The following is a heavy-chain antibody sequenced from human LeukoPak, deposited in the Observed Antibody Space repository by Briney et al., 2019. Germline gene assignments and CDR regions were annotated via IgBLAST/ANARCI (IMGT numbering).Heavy chain of an antibody. Sequence: GGSLRLSCAASGFAFSSYAMSWVRQAPGKGLEWVSATSGTDGSTYYADSVKGRFTISRDNSKNTLYLQMNSLRAEDTAVYYCARVSSSWYHGMDVWGQGTTVTVSS. CDR3: ARVSSSWYHGMDV. J-gene: IGHJ6*02. CDR2: TSGTDGST. CDR1: GFAFSSYA. D-gene: IGHD6-13*01. V-gene: IGHV3-23*01.